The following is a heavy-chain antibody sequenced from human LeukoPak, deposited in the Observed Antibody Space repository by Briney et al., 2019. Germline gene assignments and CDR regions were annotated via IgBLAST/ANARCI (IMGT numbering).Heavy chain of an antibody. CDR2: IYSGGST. CDR3: ARGRGVHDYGGEPDAFDI. CDR1: GFTVSSNY. J-gene: IGHJ3*02. D-gene: IGHD4-23*01. V-gene: IGHV3-53*01. Sequence: PGGSLRLSCAASGFTVSSNYMSWVRQAPGKGLEWVSVIYSGGSTYYADSVKGRFTISRDNSKNTLYLQMNSLRAEDTAVYYCARGRGVHDYGGEPDAFDIWGQGTMVTVSS.